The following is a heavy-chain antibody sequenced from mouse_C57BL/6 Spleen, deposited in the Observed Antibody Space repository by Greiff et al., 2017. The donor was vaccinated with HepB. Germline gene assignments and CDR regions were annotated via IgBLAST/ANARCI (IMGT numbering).Heavy chain of an antibody. V-gene: IGHV1-64*01. D-gene: IGHD1-1*01. CDR1: GYTFTSYW. J-gene: IGHJ3*01. CDR2: IHPNSGST. CDR3: ARSTTVVEGFAY. Sequence: QVQLQQPGAELVKPGASVQLSCKASGYTFTSYWMHWVKQRPGQGLEWIGMIHPNSGSTNYNEKFKSKATLTVDKSSSTAYMQLSSLTSEDSAVYYCARSTTVVEGFAYWGQGTLVTVSA.